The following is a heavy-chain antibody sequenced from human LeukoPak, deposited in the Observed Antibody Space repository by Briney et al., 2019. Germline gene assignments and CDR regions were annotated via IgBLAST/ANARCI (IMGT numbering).Heavy chain of an antibody. Sequence: ASVKLSCKASGYTSNSSSISWVRQAPGQRLERVGWISAYNGHKKYAQKCQGRVTMTTDTSTGTAYMEVRSLRSDDTAVYYCARDQEQGTVAGLFDYWGPGTLVTVSS. CDR1: GYTSNSSS. CDR2: ISAYNGHK. J-gene: IGHJ4*02. V-gene: IGHV1-18*01. D-gene: IGHD6-19*01. CDR3: ARDQEQGTVAGLFDY.